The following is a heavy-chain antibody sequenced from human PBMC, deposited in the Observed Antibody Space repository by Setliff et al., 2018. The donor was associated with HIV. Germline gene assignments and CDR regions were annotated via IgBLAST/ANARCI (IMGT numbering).Heavy chain of an antibody. Sequence: LRLSCAVSGFMVRNNYMSWVRQAPGKGLEWVATINEDGSKKYYGASVKGRFSVSRDNAKKSLYLQMNSLRAEDTAVYFCARGLERTNALFGVLSIWLDSWGQGTLVTVSS. CDR2: INEDGSKK. J-gene: IGHJ5*01. V-gene: IGHV3-7*03. CDR3: ARGLERTNALFGVLSIWLDS. CDR1: GFMVRNNY. D-gene: IGHD2-8*01.